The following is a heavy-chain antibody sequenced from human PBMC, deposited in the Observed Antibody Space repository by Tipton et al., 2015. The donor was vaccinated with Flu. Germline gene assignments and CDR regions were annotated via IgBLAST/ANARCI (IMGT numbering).Heavy chain of an antibody. CDR2: IKQDGSEK. CDR1: GFTFSSYW. Sequence: SLRLSCAASGFTFSSYWMHWVRQAPGKGLEWVANIKQDGSEKYYVDSVKGRFAISRDNAKNSLYLQMNSLRAEDTAVYYCARVRNYYGSGSYYISPYWFDSWGQGTLVTVSS. V-gene: IGHV3-7*03. D-gene: IGHD3-10*01. CDR3: ARVRNYYGSGSYYISPYWFDS. J-gene: IGHJ5*01.